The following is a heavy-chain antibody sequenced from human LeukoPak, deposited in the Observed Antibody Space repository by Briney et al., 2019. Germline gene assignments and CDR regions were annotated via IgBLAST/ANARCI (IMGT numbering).Heavy chain of an antibody. CDR2: IRYDGSNK. J-gene: IGHJ6*03. CDR1: GFTFSSYG. CDR3: AKDAYSGSYSSYYYYYMDV. Sequence: GGSLRLSCAASGFTFSSYGMHWVRQAPGKGLEWVAFIRYDGSNKYYADSVKGRFTISRDNSKNTLYLQMNSLRAEDTAVYYCAKDAYSGSYSSYYYYYMDVWGKGTTVTVSS. D-gene: IGHD1-26*01. V-gene: IGHV3-30*02.